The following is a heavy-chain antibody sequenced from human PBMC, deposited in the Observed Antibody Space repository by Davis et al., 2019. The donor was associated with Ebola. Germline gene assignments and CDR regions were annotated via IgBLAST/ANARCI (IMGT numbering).Heavy chain of an antibody. Sequence: SETLSLTCAVSGGSFSGNYWAWIRQSPGKGLECIGEVDDGGRVHYNPSLKSRVSISLDTSKNQFPLKVTSMTAADTAAYYCTSYDSWGQGALVTVSS. J-gene: IGHJ4*02. V-gene: IGHV4-34*01. CDR1: GGSFSGNY. CDR3: TSYDS. CDR2: VDDGGRV. D-gene: IGHD3-16*01.